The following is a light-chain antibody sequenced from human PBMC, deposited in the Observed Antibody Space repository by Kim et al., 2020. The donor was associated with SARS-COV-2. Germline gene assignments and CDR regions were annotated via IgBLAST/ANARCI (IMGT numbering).Light chain of an antibody. J-gene: IGKJ5*01. V-gene: IGKV1-17*03. Sequence: ASVRDRITIPCRASQDISYCLAWFQQKPKKVPQRLICAKSSVLRGVPSRFSRNGSDTGFTLTISSLQPGDFASYCCLQHYSYPPTFGQRTRLEIK. CDR2: AKS. CDR3: LQHYSYPPT. CDR1: QDISYC.